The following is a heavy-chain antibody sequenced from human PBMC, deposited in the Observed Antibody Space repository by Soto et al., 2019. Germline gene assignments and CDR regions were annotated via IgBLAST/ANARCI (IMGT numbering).Heavy chain of an antibody. CDR3: ARDRPGYCSGGSCYSGDWFDP. Sequence: VQLVESGGGLVQPGGSLRLSCAASGFTFSSYAMHWVRQAPGKGLEWVAVISYDGSNKYYADSVKGRFTISRDNSKNTLYLQMNSLRAEDTAVYYCARDRPGYCSGGSCYSGDWFDPWGQGTLVTVSS. CDR1: GFTFSSYA. V-gene: IGHV3-30-3*01. J-gene: IGHJ5*02. CDR2: ISYDGSNK. D-gene: IGHD2-15*01.